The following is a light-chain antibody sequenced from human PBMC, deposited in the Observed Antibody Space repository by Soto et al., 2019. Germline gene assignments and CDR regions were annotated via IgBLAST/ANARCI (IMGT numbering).Light chain of an antibody. CDR2: DVS. Sequence: QSALTQPASVSGSPGQSITISCTGTSSDVGGYNYVSWYQQHPGKAPKLMIYDVSNRPSGVSNRFSGSKSGNTASLIISGLQAEDEADYYCSSYTSSSTDVVFGGGTKLTVL. J-gene: IGLJ2*01. CDR1: SSDVGGYNY. CDR3: SSYTSSSTDVV. V-gene: IGLV2-14*01.